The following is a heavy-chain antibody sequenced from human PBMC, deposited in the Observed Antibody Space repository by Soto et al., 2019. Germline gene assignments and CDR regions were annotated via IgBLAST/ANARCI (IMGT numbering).Heavy chain of an antibody. Sequence: GGSLRLSCAASGFTFDDYTMHWVRQAPGKGLEWVSLISWDGGSTYYADSVKGRFTISRDNSKNSLYLQMNSLRTEDTALYYCAKEGRDGYNFGAFDFDYWGQGTLVTVSS. V-gene: IGHV3-43*01. CDR1: GFTFDDYT. D-gene: IGHD5-12*01. CDR3: AKEGRDGYNFGAFDFDY. CDR2: ISWDGGST. J-gene: IGHJ4*02.